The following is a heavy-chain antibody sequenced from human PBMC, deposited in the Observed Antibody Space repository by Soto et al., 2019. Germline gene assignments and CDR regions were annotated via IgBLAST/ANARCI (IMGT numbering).Heavy chain of an antibody. CDR1: GFTFSSYA. CDR2: ISGSGGST. D-gene: IGHD3-16*01. CDR3: AXDSGRKIQRNVWSSYNWFDP. J-gene: IGHJ5*02. V-gene: IGHV3-23*01. Sequence: GGSLRLSCAASGFTFSSYAMSWVRQAPGKGLEWVSAISGSGGSTYYADSVKGRFTISRDNSKNTLYLQMNSLRAEDTAVYYCAXDSGRKIQRNVWSSYNWFDPWGQGTLVTVSS.